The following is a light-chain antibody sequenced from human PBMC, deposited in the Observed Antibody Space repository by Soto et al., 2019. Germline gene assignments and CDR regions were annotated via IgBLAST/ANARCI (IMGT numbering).Light chain of an antibody. CDR3: EQYNNWCAEGT. CDR2: AAS. V-gene: IGKV3-15*01. J-gene: IGKJ4*01. Sequence: EIVITQSPATLSVSPGERATLSCRATQSVSSNLAWYQQKPGQAPRLLIYAASTSATGIPARFSGSGSGTAFTLTISTLQSEDFAVYYWEQYNNWCAEGTVGGGTKVEIK. CDR1: QSVSSN.